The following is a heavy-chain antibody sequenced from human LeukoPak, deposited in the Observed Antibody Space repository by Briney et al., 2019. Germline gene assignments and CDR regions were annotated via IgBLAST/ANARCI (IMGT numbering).Heavy chain of an antibody. J-gene: IGHJ4*02. Sequence: GGSLRLSCEASGFSLTNYGMDWVRQAPGQGLEWVSSISSSSAYIYYADSVRGRFTISRDNAKNSLYLQMNSLRAEDTAVYYCVRELSSSGYYFDYWGQGNLVTVSS. D-gene: IGHD5-18*01. CDR3: VRELSSSGYYFDY. CDR2: ISSSSAYI. V-gene: IGHV3-21*01. CDR1: GFSLTNYG.